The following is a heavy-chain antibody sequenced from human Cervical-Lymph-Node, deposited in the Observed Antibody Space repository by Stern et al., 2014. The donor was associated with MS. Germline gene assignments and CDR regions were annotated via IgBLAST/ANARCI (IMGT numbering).Heavy chain of an antibody. J-gene: IGHJ5*01. Sequence: ESGPTLVKPTQTLTLTCTVSGFSLSTPGVGVGWIRQPPGKALEWLALLYWDDDKLYSPSLKNRLTIIKDTSKNQVILTMTNVDPVDTATYYCAHSRVKYCRGGTCYSSLFDFWGQGTLITVSS. D-gene: IGHD2-15*01. CDR1: GFSLSTPGVG. CDR3: AHSRVKYCRGGTCYSSLFDF. V-gene: IGHV2-5*02. CDR2: LYWDDDK.